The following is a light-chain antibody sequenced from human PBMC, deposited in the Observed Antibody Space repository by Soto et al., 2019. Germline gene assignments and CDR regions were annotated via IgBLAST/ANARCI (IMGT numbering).Light chain of an antibody. J-gene: IGKJ5*01. CDR2: GAS. V-gene: IGKV3D-15*01. CDR3: QQYNNYPPIT. Sequence: EVGITRSPASLSVSPGERGTLFCRASQSVSTYLAWYQQKPGQAPRLLIYGASTRATGIPARFSASGSGTEFTLTISSLQSEDFAIYYCQQYNNYPPITFGQGTLLEIK. CDR1: QSVSTY.